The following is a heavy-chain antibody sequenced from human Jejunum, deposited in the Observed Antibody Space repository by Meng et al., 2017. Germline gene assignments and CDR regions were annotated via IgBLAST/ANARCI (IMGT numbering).Heavy chain of an antibody. V-gene: IGHV1-8*01. J-gene: IGHJ4*02. D-gene: IGHD3-9*01. CDR1: GYTFNSLD. CDR2: MSPGTGHT. CDR3: ARGTYYDTVTTSRTPYPLGD. Sequence: ASVKVSCKASGYTFNSLDINWVRQATGQGLEWMGYMSPGTGHTGIAQKFQDRITLTRDTSINTVYMELSRLTSEDTAVYFCARGTYYDTVTTSRTPYPLGDWGQGTLVTVSS.